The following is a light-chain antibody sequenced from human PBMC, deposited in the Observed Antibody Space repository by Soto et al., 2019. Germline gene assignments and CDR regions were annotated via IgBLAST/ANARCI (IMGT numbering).Light chain of an antibody. CDR3: QQYKNWPPIT. J-gene: IGKJ5*01. V-gene: IGKV3-15*01. Sequence: ETAMTQSPDTLSVSPGETATLAXRASQNVYTNLAWYQQKPGQAPRLXXYGASTRATGVPARFSGSGSGTEFTLTISSLQSEDFAVYYCQQYKNWPPITFGQGTRLDIK. CDR1: QNVYTN. CDR2: GAS.